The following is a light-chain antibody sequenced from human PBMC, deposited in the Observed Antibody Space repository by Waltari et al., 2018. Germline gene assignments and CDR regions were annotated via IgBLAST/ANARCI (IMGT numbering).Light chain of an antibody. Sequence: IVMTQSPATLSVSPGEGATLSCKASQSLSSNLAWYQQKPGQLPRLLIYDASNRAAGIPDRFSGSGSGTDFTLIISRLEPEEFAVYYCHQYGSSPRTFGQGTKVEIK. J-gene: IGKJ1*01. CDR1: QSLSSN. V-gene: IGKV3-20*01. CDR2: DAS. CDR3: HQYGSSPRT.